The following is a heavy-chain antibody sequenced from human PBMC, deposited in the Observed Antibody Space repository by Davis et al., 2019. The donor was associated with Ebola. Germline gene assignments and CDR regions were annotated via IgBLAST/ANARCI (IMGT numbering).Heavy chain of an antibody. V-gene: IGHV1-69*06. CDR3: ASKLMQQLVRPYYYGMDV. J-gene: IGHJ6*02. CDR2: IIPIFGTA. CDR1: GGTFSSYA. D-gene: IGHD6-13*01. Sequence: AASVKVSCKASGGTFSSYAISWVRQAPGQGLEWMGGIIPIFGTANYAQKFQGRVRITADKSTSTAYMELSSLRSEDTAVYYCASKLMQQLVRPYYYGMDVWGQGTTVTVSS.